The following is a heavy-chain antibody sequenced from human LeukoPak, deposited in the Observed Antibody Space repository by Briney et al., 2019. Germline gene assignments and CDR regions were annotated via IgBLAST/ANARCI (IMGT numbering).Heavy chain of an antibody. CDR1: GGTFSSYA. CDR3: ARDMYSSSWHYFDY. CDR2: IIPILGIA. J-gene: IGHJ4*02. D-gene: IGHD6-13*01. Sequence: ASVKVSCKASGGTFSSYAISWVRQAPGQGLERMGRIIPILGIANYAQKFQGRVTITADKSTSTAYMELSSPRSEDTAVYYCARDMYSSSWHYFDYWGQGTLVTVSS. V-gene: IGHV1-69*04.